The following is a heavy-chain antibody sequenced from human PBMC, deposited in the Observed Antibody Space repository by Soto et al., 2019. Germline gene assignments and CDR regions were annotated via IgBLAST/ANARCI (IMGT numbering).Heavy chain of an antibody. CDR2: IHPGDSDT. Sequence: PGESLKISCKGSGYSFPTYWIGWVLQTPGKGLEWMGIIHPGDSDTRYSPSFQGQVTISADKSISTAYLQWSSLKASDTAIYYCARRGYSGYELYGMDVWGQGTTVTVSS. CDR1: GYSFPTYW. J-gene: IGHJ6*02. D-gene: IGHD5-12*01. CDR3: ARRGYSGYELYGMDV. V-gene: IGHV5-51*01.